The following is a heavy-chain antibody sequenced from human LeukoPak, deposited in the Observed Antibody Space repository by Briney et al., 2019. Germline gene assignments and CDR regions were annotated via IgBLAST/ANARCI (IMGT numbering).Heavy chain of an antibody. V-gene: IGHV3-30*02. CDR3: AKGADLYYYDSSDYAPFDY. D-gene: IGHD3-22*01. CDR2: IRYDGSNK. CDR1: GFSFRNSW. J-gene: IGHJ4*02. Sequence: GGSLRLSCAASGFSFRNSWMSWVRQAPGKGLEWVAFIRYDGSNKYYADSVKGRFTISRDNSKNTLYLQMNSLRAEDTAVYYCAKGADLYYYDSSDYAPFDYWGQGTLVTVSS.